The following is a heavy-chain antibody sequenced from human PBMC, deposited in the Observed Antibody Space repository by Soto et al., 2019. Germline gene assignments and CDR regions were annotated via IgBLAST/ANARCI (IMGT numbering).Heavy chain of an antibody. Sequence: ASVKVSCKTSGYIFTSYYIHWVRQAPGQGLEWMGIINPSGGTTTYAQKFQGRVTMTRDTSTSTVYMELSSLRSEDTDVYYCARGPATAPGAYWGLGTLVSVSS. CDR1: GYIFTSYY. CDR3: ARGPATAPGAY. J-gene: IGHJ4*02. D-gene: IGHD2-2*01. CDR2: INPSGGTT. V-gene: IGHV1-46*01.